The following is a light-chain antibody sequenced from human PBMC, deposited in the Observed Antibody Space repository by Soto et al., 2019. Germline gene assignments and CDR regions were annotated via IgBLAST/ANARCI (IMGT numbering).Light chain of an antibody. V-gene: IGLV2-14*01. J-gene: IGLJ1*01. CDR1: SGDIGDYNH. Sequence: QSAPTQPASVSGSPGQSSTISCVGTSGDIGDYNHVSWYQQHPGKVPTVIIYDVSHRPSGVSYRFSGTKSGNTASLTVSGLQAEDEADYYCCSYTRSGTLIFGTGTKLTVL. CDR3: CSYTRSGTLI. CDR2: DVS.